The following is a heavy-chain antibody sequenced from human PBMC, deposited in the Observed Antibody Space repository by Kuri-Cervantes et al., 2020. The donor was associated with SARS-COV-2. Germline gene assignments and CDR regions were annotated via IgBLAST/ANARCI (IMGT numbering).Heavy chain of an antibody. Sequence: GGSLRLSCAASEFIFSSSWMSWVRQAPGKGLEWVANIKQDGSEKHYVDSAKGRFTISRDNAKNSLYLQMNSLRAEDTAVYYCARDTHNWNSLNDYWGQGTLVTVSS. V-gene: IGHV3-7*05. J-gene: IGHJ4*02. CDR3: ARDTHNWNSLNDY. CDR1: EFIFSSSW. CDR2: IKQDGSEK. D-gene: IGHD1-20*01.